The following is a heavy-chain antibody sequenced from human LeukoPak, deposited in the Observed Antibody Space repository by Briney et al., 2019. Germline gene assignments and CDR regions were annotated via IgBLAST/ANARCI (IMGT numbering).Heavy chain of an antibody. CDR2: ISYDGSNK. CDR1: GFTFSSYG. Sequence: PGGSLRLSCAASGFTFSSYGMHWVRQAPGKGLEWVAVISYDGSNKYYADSVKGRFTISRDNSNNTLFVHMNSLRAEDTAVYYCAKVRSGSANWALRIFDNWGQGTLVTVSS. V-gene: IGHV3-30*18. CDR3: AKVRSGSANWALRIFDN. D-gene: IGHD1-1*01. J-gene: IGHJ4*02.